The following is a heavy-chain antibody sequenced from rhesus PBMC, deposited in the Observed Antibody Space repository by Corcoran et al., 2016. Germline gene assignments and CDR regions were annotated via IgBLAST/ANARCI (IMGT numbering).Heavy chain of an antibody. D-gene: IGHD3-3*01. CDR1: GGSISRRNW. CDR2: IYGRGGST. CDR3: ARGPYYNIWTGYYPGGKIDY. V-gene: IGHV4-93*02. Sequence: QVQLQESGPGLVKPSETLSLTCAVSGGSISRRNWWRWIRQPPGQGLEWFGRIYGRGGSTEYNPSLKSRVTISIDTSKNQFSLKLSSVTAADTAVYYCARGPYYNIWTGYYPGGKIDYWGQGVLVTVSS. J-gene: IGHJ4*01.